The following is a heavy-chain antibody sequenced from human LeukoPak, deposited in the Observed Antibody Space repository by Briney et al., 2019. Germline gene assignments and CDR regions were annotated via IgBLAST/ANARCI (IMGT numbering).Heavy chain of an antibody. CDR1: GFTLSSSW. CDR3: ARDRRAYNLFDP. J-gene: IGHJ5*02. CDR2: IYSDGSRT. Sequence: GWGLRLSCAASGFTLSSSWMHWVRQAPGKGRVWVCRIYSDGSRTIYANSVKGRFTISRDHAKNTKYLQINRLRAEDKAVYYCARDRRAYNLFDPRGQGTMVTDS. V-gene: IGHV3-74*01.